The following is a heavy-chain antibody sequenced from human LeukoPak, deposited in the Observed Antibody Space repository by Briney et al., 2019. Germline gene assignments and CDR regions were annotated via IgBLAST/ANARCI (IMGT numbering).Heavy chain of an antibody. J-gene: IGHJ6*02. CDR1: GFTFSSYW. CDR2: IKQDGSEK. CDR3: ARDYATNYYGSGSYYDGYGMDV. Sequence: GGSLRLSCAASGFTFSSYWMSWVRQAPGKGLEWVANIKQDGSEKYYVDSVKGRFTISRDNAKNSLYLQMNSLRAEDTAVYYCARDYATNYYGSGSYYDGYGMDVWGQGTTVTVSS. V-gene: IGHV3-7*01. D-gene: IGHD3-10*01.